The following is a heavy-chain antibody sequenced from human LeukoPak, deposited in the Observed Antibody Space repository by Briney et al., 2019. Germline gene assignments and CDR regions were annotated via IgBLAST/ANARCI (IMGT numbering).Heavy chain of an antibody. Sequence: ASVKASCKASGGTFSSYAISWVRQAPGQGLEWMGGIIPIFGTANYAQKFQGRVTITADESTSTAYMELSSLRSEDTAVYYCARVAGFYYYYGMDVWGKGTTVTVSS. CDR1: GGTFSSYA. CDR2: IIPIFGTA. J-gene: IGHJ6*04. CDR3: ARVAGFYYYYGMDV. V-gene: IGHV1-69*13.